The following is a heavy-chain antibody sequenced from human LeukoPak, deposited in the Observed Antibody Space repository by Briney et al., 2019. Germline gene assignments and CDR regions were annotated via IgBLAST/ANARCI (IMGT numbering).Heavy chain of an antibody. V-gene: IGHV4-34*01. CDR2: INHSGST. J-gene: IGHJ4*02. CDR1: GGSFSGYY. Sequence: SETLSLTCAVYGGSFSGYYWSWIRQPPGKGLEWIGEINHSGSTNYNPSLKSRVTISVDTSKNQFSLKLSSVTAADTDVYYCARGRDYYGSGARDYWGQGTLVTVSS. CDR3: ARGRDYYGSGARDY. D-gene: IGHD3-10*01.